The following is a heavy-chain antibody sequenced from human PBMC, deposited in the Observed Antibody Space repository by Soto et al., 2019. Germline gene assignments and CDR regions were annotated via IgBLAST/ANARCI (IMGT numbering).Heavy chain of an antibody. CDR3: ARPTYYYDSSGPPAY. CDR2: ISGSGGST. Sequence: PGGSLRLSCAASGFTFSSYAMSWVRQAPGKGLEWVSAISGSGGSTYYADSVKGRFTVSRDNAKNSLYLLMNSLRAEDTAVYYYARPTYYYDSSGPPAYWGQGTLVTVSS. J-gene: IGHJ4*02. CDR1: GFTFSSYA. D-gene: IGHD3-22*01. V-gene: IGHV3-23*01.